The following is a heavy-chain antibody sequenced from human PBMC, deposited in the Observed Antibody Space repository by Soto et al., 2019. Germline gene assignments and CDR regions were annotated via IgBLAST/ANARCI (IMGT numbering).Heavy chain of an antibody. CDR2: IRSKAYGGTT. J-gene: IGHJ4*02. CDR3: TRFDGYGHCFDY. Sequence: GGSLRLSCTASGFTFGDYAMSWVRQAPGKGLEWVGFIRSKAYGGTTEYAASVKGRFTISRDDSKSIAYLQMNSLKTEDTAVYYCTRFDGYGHCFDYQGQRTLVTVSS. V-gene: IGHV3-49*04. D-gene: IGHD4-17*01. CDR1: GFTFGDYA.